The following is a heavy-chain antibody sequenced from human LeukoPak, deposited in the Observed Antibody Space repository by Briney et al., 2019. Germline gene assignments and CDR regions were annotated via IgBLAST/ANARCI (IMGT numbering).Heavy chain of an antibody. CDR3: ASAGSGDYFDY. CDR1: GYSISSGYY. V-gene: IGHV4-38-2*01. Sequence: SETLSLTCAVSGYSISSGYYWGWSRPPPGKGRGGIGMIYHSGSTYYTPSLKSRVTISVDTSKNQFSLKLSSVTAADTAVYYCASAGSGDYFDYWGQGTLVTVSS. D-gene: IGHD1-26*01. J-gene: IGHJ4*02. CDR2: IYHSGST.